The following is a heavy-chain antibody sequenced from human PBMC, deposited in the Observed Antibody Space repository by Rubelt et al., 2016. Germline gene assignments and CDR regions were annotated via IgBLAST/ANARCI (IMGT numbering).Heavy chain of an antibody. J-gene: IGHJ4*02. D-gene: IGHD2-15*01. CDR3: ARQVAVVPGYYFDY. CDR2: IYYSGRA. CDR1: GGSISSSSYY. Sequence: QLQLQESGPGLVKPSETLSLTCTVSGGSISSSSYYWGWIRQPPGKGLEWIGSIYYSGRAYYNPSLKSRVTLSVDTSKNQFSLKLSSVTAADTAVYYCARQVAVVPGYYFDYWGQGTLVTVSS. V-gene: IGHV4-39*01.